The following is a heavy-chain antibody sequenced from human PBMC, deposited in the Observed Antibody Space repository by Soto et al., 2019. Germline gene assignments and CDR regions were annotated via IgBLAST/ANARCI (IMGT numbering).Heavy chain of an antibody. V-gene: IGHV4-59*01. CDR1: GTSIIAYY. CDR3: ARDPELHGLDY. CDR2: ISYRGST. J-gene: IGHJ4*02. Sequence: SETLSLTCSVSGTSIIAYYWTWIRQPPGKALEWIGYISYRGSTKYNPSLKSRVAISLDTSRNQFSLKLTPVTASDTAIYFCARDPELHGLDYWGQGTLVTVSS. D-gene: IGHD2-21*01.